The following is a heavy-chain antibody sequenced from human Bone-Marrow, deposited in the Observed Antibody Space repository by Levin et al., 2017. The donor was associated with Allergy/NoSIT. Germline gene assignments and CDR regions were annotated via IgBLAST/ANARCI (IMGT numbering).Heavy chain of an antibody. V-gene: IGHV3-23*01. CDR3: ARGTYGSFDY. Sequence: QSGESLKISCAASGFTFSSNAMSWFRQAPGKGLEWVSHITSGSGGGIYYAHSVKGRFTISRDNSKSTLYLQMNSLRVEDTALYYCARGTYGSFDYWGQGTLVTVSS. J-gene: IGHJ4*02. CDR1: GFTFSSNA. D-gene: IGHD1-26*01. CDR2: ITSGSGGGI.